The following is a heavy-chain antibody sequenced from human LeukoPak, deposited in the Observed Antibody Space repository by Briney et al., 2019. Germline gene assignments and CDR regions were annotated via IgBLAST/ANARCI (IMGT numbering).Heavy chain of an antibody. CDR2: IKQDGSEK. CDR1: GFTFSSYE. CDR3: ARERMGYYYDSSGEFDY. J-gene: IGHJ4*02. D-gene: IGHD3-22*01. Sequence: TGGSLRLSCAASGFTFSSYEMNWVRQAPGKGLEWVANIKQDGSEKYYVDSVKGRFTISRDNAKNSLYLQMNSLRAEDTAVYYCARERMGYYYDSSGEFDYWGQGTLVTVSS. V-gene: IGHV3-7*01.